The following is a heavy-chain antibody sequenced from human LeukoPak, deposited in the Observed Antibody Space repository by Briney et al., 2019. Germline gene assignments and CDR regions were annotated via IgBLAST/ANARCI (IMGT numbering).Heavy chain of an antibody. Sequence: PGGSLRLSCAASGFTFSSYVMHWVRQAPGKGLEWVAIISYDGSNEYYADSVKGRFTISRDNSKNTLYLQMNSLRAADTAVYYCARDYYYSANYYYMDVWGKGTTVTISS. J-gene: IGHJ6*03. V-gene: IGHV3-30*04. CDR2: ISYDGSNE. CDR1: GFTFSSYV. D-gene: IGHD3-10*01. CDR3: ARDYYYSANYYYMDV.